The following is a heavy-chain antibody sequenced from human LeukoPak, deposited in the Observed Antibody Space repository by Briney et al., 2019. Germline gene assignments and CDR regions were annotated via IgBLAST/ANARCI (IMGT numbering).Heavy chain of an antibody. CDR3: AKRAYGDSEVDY. V-gene: IGHV3-23*01. Sequence: GGSLRLSCAASGFTVSSNYMSWVRQAPGKGLEWVSAISGSGGSTYYADSVKGRFTISRDNSRNTVYLQMNSLRIEDTAVYYCAKRAYGDSEVDYWGQGTLVTVSS. CDR1: GFTVSSNY. D-gene: IGHD4-17*01. CDR2: ISGSGGST. J-gene: IGHJ4*02.